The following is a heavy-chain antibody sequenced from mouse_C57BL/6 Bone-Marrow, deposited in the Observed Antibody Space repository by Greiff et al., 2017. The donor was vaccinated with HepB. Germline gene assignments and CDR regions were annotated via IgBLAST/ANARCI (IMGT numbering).Heavy chain of an antibody. D-gene: IGHD2-1*01. Sequence: QVQLQQSGAELAKPGASVKLSCKASGYTFTSYWMHWVKQRPGQGLEWIGYINPSSGYTKYNQKFKDKATLTADKSSSTAYMQLSSLTYEDSAVYYCASYYGNYEAWFAYWGQGTLVTVSA. CDR1: GYTFTSYW. V-gene: IGHV1-7*01. J-gene: IGHJ3*01. CDR3: ASYYGNYEAWFAY. CDR2: INPSSGYT.